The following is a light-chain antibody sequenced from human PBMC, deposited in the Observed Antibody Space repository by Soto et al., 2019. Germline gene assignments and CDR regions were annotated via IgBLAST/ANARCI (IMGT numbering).Light chain of an antibody. J-gene: IGLJ3*02. Sequence: QSVLTQPPSVSGAPGQRVTISCTGSSSNIGAGYDVHWYQQLPGTAPKLLIYANSNRPSGVPDRFSGSKSGTSASLAITGLQAEDEADYFGQSYDSSLSGLWVFGGGTKLTVL. CDR1: SSNIGAGYD. CDR3: QSYDSSLSGLWV. CDR2: ANS. V-gene: IGLV1-40*01.